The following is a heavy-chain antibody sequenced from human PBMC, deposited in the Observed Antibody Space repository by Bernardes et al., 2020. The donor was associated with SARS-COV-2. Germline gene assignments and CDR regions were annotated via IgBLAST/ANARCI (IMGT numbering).Heavy chain of an antibody. V-gene: IGHV4-61*01. J-gene: IGHJ5*02. Sequence: SEPLSLTCTVSGGSVSNSNYYWTWIRQPPGKGLEWIGCVYFNGNTDYNPSLKSRVTISVDTSKNQFSLKLHSVTAADTALYYCARGARGYWSGLYGGWFDPWGQGTLVTVSS. CDR1: GGSVSNSNYY. D-gene: IGHD3-3*01. CDR2: VYFNGNT. CDR3: ARGARGYWSGLYGGWFDP.